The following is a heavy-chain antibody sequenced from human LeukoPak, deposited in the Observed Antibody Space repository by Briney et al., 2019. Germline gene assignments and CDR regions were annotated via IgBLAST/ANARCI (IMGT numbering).Heavy chain of an antibody. D-gene: IGHD1-26*01. CDR2: IRGSGGST. CDR3: AKGRSYSGSYSESYYMEV. J-gene: IGHJ6*03. V-gene: IGHV3-23*01. Sequence: PGQSLRLSCAASGFTFSSYAMSWVRQAPGKGLEWVSAIRGSGGSTYYADSVKGRFTISRDNSKNTLYLQMNSLRAEDTAVYYCAKGRSYSGSYSESYYMEVWGKGPTVPVSS. CDR1: GFTFSSYA.